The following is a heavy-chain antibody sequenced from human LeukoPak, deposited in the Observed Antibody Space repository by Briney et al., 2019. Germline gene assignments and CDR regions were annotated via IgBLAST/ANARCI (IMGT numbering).Heavy chain of an antibody. D-gene: IGHD2-2*01. CDR2: ISSSCCTI. Sequence: GGSRRLSCAASVFTYSDYYMSWIRQAPGKGLEWVSYISSSCCTIHYADSVRGSFTISRDNDKISLYLQMNSLRAQDSAVYFCAIYKGAMSFDGRGKGTLVTV. V-gene: IGHV3-11*01. CDR3: AIYKGAMSFDG. CDR1: VFTYSDYY. J-gene: IGHJ4*01.